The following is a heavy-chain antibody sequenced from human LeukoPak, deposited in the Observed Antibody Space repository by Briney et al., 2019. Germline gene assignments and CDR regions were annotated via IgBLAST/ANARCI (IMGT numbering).Heavy chain of an antibody. Sequence: GGSLRLSCAASGFTFSSYWMNWARQAPGKGLEWVASINHNGNVNYYVDSVKGRFTISRDNSKNTLYLQMNSLRAEDTAVYYCAGHRGYSYGRLDYWGQGTLVTVSS. CDR1: GFTFSSYW. CDR3: AGHRGYSYGRLDY. J-gene: IGHJ4*02. D-gene: IGHD5-18*01. V-gene: IGHV3-7*03. CDR2: INHNGNVN.